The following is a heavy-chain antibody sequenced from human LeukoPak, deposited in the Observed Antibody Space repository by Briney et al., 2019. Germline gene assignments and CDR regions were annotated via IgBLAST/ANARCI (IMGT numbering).Heavy chain of an antibody. CDR3: ASLNMVRGPYGMDV. D-gene: IGHD3-10*01. J-gene: IGHJ6*02. CDR1: GGSFSGYY. CDR2: INHSGST. Sequence: PSETLSLTCAVYGGSFSGYYWSWIRQPPGKGLEWIGEINHSGSTNYNPSLKSRVTISVDTSKNQFSLKLSSVTAADTAVYYCASLNMVRGPYGMDVWGQGTTVTVSS. V-gene: IGHV4-34*01.